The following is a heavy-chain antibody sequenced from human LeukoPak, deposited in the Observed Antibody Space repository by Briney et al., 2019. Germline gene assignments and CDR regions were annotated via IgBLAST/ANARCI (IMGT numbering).Heavy chain of an antibody. Sequence: GGSLRLSCAASGFAFSNYNMNWVRQAPGKGLEWVSYISSSSHSIYYADSVKGRFTVSRDNAQNSLYLQMNSLRAEDTAIYYCVRDRGTYRPIDYWGQGTLVTVSS. V-gene: IGHV3-48*04. CDR1: GFAFSNYN. CDR2: ISSSSHSI. CDR3: VRDRGTYRPIDY. J-gene: IGHJ4*02. D-gene: IGHD1-26*01.